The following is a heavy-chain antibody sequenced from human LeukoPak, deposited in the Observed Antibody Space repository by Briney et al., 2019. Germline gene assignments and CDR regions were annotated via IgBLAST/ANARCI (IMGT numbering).Heavy chain of an antibody. V-gene: IGHV3-48*04. CDR3: ARETGIVGAITFDY. CDR1: GFTFSSYS. D-gene: IGHD1-26*01. Sequence: PGGSLRLSCAASGFTFSSYSMNWVRQAPGKGLEWVSYISSSSSTIYYADSVKGRFTISRDNAKNSLYLQMNSLRAEDTAVYYCARETGIVGAITFDYWGQGTLVTVSS. J-gene: IGHJ4*02. CDR2: ISSSSSTI.